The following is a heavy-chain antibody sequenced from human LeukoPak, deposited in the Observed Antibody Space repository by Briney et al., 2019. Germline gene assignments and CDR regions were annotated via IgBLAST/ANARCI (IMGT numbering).Heavy chain of an antibody. CDR2: ISGSGGST. CDR1: GFTFSSYA. Sequence: GVSLRLSCAASGFTFSSYAMSWVRQDPGKGLEWVSAISGSGGSTYYADSVKGRFTISRDNSKNTLYLQMNSLRAEDTAVYYCAKDYSGLLLDYYGMDVWGQGTTVTVSS. D-gene: IGHD2-21*02. CDR3: AKDYSGLLLDYYGMDV. V-gene: IGHV3-23*01. J-gene: IGHJ6*02.